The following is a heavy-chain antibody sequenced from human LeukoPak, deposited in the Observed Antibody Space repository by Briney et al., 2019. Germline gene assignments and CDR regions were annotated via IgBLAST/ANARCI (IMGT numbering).Heavy chain of an antibody. V-gene: IGHV3-23*01. CDR3: AKTHKRRDYFDY. D-gene: IGHD5-24*01. J-gene: IGHJ4*02. CDR2: ISGSGGST. Sequence: GGSLRLSCAASGFTFSSYAMSWVRQAPGKGLEWISAISGSGGSTYYADSVKGRFTISRDNSKNTLYLQMNSLRAEDTAVYYCAKTHKRRDYFDYWGQGTLVTVSS. CDR1: GFTFSSYA.